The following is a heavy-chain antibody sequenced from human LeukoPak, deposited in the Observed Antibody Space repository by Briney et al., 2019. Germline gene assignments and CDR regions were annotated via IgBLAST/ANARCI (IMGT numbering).Heavy chain of an antibody. D-gene: IGHD2-21*01. CDR2: INPNSGGT. V-gene: IGHV1-2*02. CDR3: AIGSAHIVVVIATDYYMDV. CDR1: GHTFTGYY. Sequence: ASVKVSCKASGHTFTGYYMHWVRQAPGQGLEWMGWINPNSGGTNYAQKFQGRVTMTRDTSISTAYMELSRLRSDDTAVYYCAIGSAHIVVVIATDYYMDVWGKGTTVTVSS. J-gene: IGHJ6*03.